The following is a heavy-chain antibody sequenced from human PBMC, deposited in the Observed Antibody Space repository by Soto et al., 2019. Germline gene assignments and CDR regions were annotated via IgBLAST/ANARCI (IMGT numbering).Heavy chain of an antibody. J-gene: IGHJ3*02. V-gene: IGHV4-59*01. CDR2: IYYSGST. Sequence: LETLSLTCTVSGGSISSYYWSWIRQPPGKGLEWIGYIYYSGSTNYNPSLKSRVTISVDTSKNQFSLKLSSVTAADTAVYYCAREGGYYGSGTYPIWGQGTMVTVSS. CDR1: GGSISSYY. CDR3: AREGGYYGSGTYPI. D-gene: IGHD3-10*01.